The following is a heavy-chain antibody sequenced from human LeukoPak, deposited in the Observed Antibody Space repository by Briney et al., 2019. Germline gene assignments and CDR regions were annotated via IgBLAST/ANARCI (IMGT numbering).Heavy chain of an antibody. J-gene: IGHJ4*02. CDR3: AKDGRYYDNSGYYFGDYFDY. CDR2: IRGSGGST. D-gene: IGHD3-22*01. CDR1: GFTFSSYA. V-gene: IGHV3-23*01. Sequence: GGSLRLSCAASGFTFSSYAMNWVRQAPGKGLEWVSAIRGSGGSTYYADSVKGRFTISRDNSKNTLYLQMNSLRAEDTAVYYCAKDGRYYDNSGYYFGDYFDYWGQGTLVTVSS.